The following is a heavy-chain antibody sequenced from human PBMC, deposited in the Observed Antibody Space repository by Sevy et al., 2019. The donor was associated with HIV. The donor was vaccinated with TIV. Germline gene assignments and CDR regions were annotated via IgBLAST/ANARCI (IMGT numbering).Heavy chain of an antibody. CDR2: ISYDGSNK. D-gene: IGHD3-3*01. CDR1: GLTFSSYA. CDR3: ARGHHSLAKYYDFWSGYPDY. Sequence: GGSLRLSCAASGLTFSSYAMHWVRQAPGKGLEWVAVISYDGSNKYYADSVKGRFTISRDNSKNTLYLQMNSLRAEDTAVYYCARGHHSLAKYYDFWSGYPDYWGQGTLVTVSS. J-gene: IGHJ4*02. V-gene: IGHV3-30*04.